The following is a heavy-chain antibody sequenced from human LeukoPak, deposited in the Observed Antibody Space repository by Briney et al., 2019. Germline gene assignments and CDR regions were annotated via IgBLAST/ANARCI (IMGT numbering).Heavy chain of an antibody. CDR2: INPNSGGT. J-gene: IGHJ5*02. V-gene: IGHV1-2*02. CDR3: ARDRGITMNAGWFDP. Sequence: ASVKVSCKASGYTFTGYYMHWVRQAPGQGLEWMGWINPNSGGTNYAQKFQGGVTMTRDTSISTAYMELSRLRSDDTAVYYCARDRGITMNAGWFDPWGQGTLVTVSS. D-gene: IGHD3-22*01. CDR1: GYTFTGYY.